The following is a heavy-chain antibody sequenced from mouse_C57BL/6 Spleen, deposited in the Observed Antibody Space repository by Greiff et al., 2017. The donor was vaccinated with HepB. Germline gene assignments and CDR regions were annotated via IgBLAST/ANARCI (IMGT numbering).Heavy chain of an antibody. J-gene: IGHJ1*03. CDR3: ARSRYYGSSSYWYFDV. D-gene: IGHD1-1*01. Sequence: GQLPPSGAELIKPGASGKLSCQATGYTFTGYLIEWVKQRPGHGLEWIGEILPGSGSTNYNEKFKGKATFTADTSSNTAYMQLSSLTTEDSAIYYCARSRYYGSSSYWYFDVWGTGTTVTVSS. V-gene: IGHV1-9*01. CDR1: GYTFTGYL. CDR2: ILPGSGST.